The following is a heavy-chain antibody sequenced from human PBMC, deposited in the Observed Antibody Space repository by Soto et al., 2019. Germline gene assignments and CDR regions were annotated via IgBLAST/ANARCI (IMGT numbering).Heavy chain of an antibody. J-gene: IGHJ4*02. CDR3: ARDSSESLDY. CDR1: GFTFSTYW. D-gene: IGHD6-6*01. V-gene: IGHV3-7*01. Sequence: TGGSLRLSCVASGFTFSTYWMAWVRQVPGKGLEWVANIKQDGSDKNYVDSVKGRFTISRDNAKNSLYLQMNSLRAEDTAVYYCARDSSESLDYWGQGTLVTVSS. CDR2: IKQDGSDK.